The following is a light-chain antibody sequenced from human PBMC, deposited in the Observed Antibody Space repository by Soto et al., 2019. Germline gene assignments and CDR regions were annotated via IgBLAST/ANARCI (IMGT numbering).Light chain of an antibody. CDR2: GVS. V-gene: IGKV3D-15*01. Sequence: EIVMTQSPATLSVSPGERATLSCRASQSVSSNLAWYQQKPGQAPRLLLYGVSTRATGIPARFSGSGSGTEFTLTISSLKSEDFAVYYCQQYNNWPRTFGPGTKVHFK. CDR3: QQYNNWPRT. J-gene: IGKJ3*01. CDR1: QSVSSN.